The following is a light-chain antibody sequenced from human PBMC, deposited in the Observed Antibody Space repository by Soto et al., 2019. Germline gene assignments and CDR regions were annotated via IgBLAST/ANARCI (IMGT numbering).Light chain of an antibody. Sequence: DIVMTQSPDSLAVSLGERATINCKSSQSVLYSSNNKNYLAWYQQKPGQPPRLLIYWASTRESGVLDRFSGSGSGTDFTLTISRLQAEDVAVYYCQQYYSRPLTFGGGTKVEIK. CDR2: WAS. J-gene: IGKJ4*01. CDR3: QQYYSRPLT. CDR1: QSVLYSSNNKNY. V-gene: IGKV4-1*01.